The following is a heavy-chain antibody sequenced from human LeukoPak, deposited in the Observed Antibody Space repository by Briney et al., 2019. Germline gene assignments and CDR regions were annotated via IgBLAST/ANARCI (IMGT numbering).Heavy chain of an antibody. J-gene: IGHJ5*02. CDR2: ISGSSTYI. CDR3: ARVTRSTFGWFDP. CDR1: GFTFSSYS. V-gene: IGHV3-21*01. Sequence: GGSLRLSCAASGFTFSSYSMNRVRQAPGKGLEWVSSISGSSTYIYYTDSVKGRFTISRDKAKNSLYLQMNSLRAEDTAVYYCARVTRSTFGWFDPWGQGTLVTVSS. D-gene: IGHD4-17*01.